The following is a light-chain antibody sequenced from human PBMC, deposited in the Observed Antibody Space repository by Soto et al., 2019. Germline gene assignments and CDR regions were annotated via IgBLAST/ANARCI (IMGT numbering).Light chain of an antibody. V-gene: IGLV2-23*02. J-gene: IGLJ7*01. CDR2: DVS. CDR1: CSDVGSYNL. Sequence: QSALTQPASVSGSPGQSITISCTGSCSDVGSYNLVSWYQHHPATAPKLMISDVSQRPAGISDRFSGSTSSSXASLTISGLQAEDEADYYCCSYAGTSTHTVFGGGTQLTVL. CDR3: CSYAGTSTHTV.